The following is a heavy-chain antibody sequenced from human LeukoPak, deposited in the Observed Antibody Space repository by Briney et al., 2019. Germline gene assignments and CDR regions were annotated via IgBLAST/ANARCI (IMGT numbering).Heavy chain of an antibody. CDR1: GGSISSSSYY. CDR2: IYYSGST. D-gene: IGHD3-10*01. Sequence: SETLSLTCTVSGGSISSSSYYWGWIRQPPGKGLEWIGSIYYSGSTYYNPSLKSRVTVSVDTSKNQFSLKLSSVTAADTAVYYCASLLWFGNNNWFDPWGQGTLVTVSS. CDR3: ASLLWFGNNNWFDP. V-gene: IGHV4-39*01. J-gene: IGHJ5*02.